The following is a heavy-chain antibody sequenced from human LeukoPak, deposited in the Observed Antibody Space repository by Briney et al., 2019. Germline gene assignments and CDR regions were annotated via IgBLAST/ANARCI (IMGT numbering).Heavy chain of an antibody. CDR2: ISYDGSSK. J-gene: IGHJ5*02. CDR3: AKNSLAGCRSVCCYGQNWVDP. Sequence: GGSLRLSCAASGFTFSTYSMHWVRQASSKGLEWVTDISYDGSSKFYTDSVKGRFTISRDSSKNTLHLQMNRLRPEDTAVYYCAKNSLAGCRSVCCYGQNWVDPWGQGTLVTVSS. V-gene: IGHV3-30*18. D-gene: IGHD5/OR15-5a*01. CDR1: GFTFSTYS.